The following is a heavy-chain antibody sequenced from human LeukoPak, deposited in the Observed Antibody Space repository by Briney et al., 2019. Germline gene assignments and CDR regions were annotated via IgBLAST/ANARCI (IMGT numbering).Heavy chain of an antibody. CDR2: ISTSDTTI. J-gene: IGHJ4*02. CDR3: ARGGGSSWCLDC. CDR1: GFTFSSYK. D-gene: IGHD6-13*01. Sequence: AGGSLRLSCAASGFTFSSYKMNWVRQAPGKGLEWVSYISTSDTTIYYADSVKGRFTISRDNAKNSLCLQMNSLRVEDTAVYYCARGGGSSWCLDCWGQGTLVTVSS. V-gene: IGHV3-48*03.